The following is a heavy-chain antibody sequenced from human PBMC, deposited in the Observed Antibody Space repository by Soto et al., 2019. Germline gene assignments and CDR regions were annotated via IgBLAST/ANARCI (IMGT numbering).Heavy chain of an antibody. V-gene: IGHV3-23*01. CDR3: AKDSETTISATFYYYYGMDV. CDR2: ISGSGGST. CDR1: GFTFSSYA. D-gene: IGHD3-3*01. Sequence: GGSLRLSCAASGFTFSSYAMSWVRQAPGKGLEWVSAISGSGGSTYYADSVKGRFTISRDNSKNTLYLQMNSLRAEDTAVYYCAKDSETTISATFYYYYGMDVWGQGTTVTVSS. J-gene: IGHJ6*02.